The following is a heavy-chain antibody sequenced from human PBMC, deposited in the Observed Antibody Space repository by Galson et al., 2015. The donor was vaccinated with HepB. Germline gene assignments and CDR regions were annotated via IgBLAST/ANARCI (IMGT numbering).Heavy chain of an antibody. CDR1: GYTFTSYA. CDR2: INTNTGNP. CDR3: ARDIFSSWETVDCYYGMDV. V-gene: IGHV7-4-1*02. D-gene: IGHD6-13*01. J-gene: IGHJ6*02. Sequence: SVKVSCKASGYTFTSYAMNWVRQAPGQGLEWMGWINTNTGNPTYAQGFTGRFVFSLDTSVSTAYLQISSLKAEDTAVYYCARDIFSSWETVDCYYGMDVWGQGTTVTVSS.